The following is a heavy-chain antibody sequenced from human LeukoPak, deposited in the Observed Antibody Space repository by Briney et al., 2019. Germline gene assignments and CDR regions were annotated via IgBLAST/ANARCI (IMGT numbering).Heavy chain of an antibody. Sequence: GGSLRLSCAASGFIFGSYGMHWVRQAPGKGLEWVAVIWYDGSNKYYVDSVKGRFTISRDNSKNMLYLQMNTLRVEDTAVYYCARDEVRAVVLSADTRGAMDHWGQGTLVTVSS. D-gene: IGHD2-2*01. CDR1: GFIFGSYG. CDR3: ARDEVRAVVLSADTRGAMDH. CDR2: IWYDGSNK. V-gene: IGHV3-33*01. J-gene: IGHJ4*02.